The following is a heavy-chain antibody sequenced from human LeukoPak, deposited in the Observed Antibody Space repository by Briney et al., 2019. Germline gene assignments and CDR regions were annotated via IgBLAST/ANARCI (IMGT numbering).Heavy chain of an antibody. J-gene: IGHJ4*02. Sequence: ASQTLSLTCTVSGGSISSGGYYWSWIRQHPGKGLEWIGYIYYSGSTSYNPSLKSRLTISVDTSKNQFSLKLSSVTAADTAVYYCARHPRTGDIYFDYWGQGTLVTVSS. CDR1: GGSISSGGYY. CDR2: IYYSGST. D-gene: IGHD3-9*01. CDR3: ARHPRTGDIYFDY. V-gene: IGHV4-31*03.